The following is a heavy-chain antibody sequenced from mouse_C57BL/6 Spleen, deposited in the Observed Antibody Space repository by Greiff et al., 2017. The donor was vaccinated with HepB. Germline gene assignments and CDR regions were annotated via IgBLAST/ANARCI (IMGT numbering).Heavy chain of an antibody. CDR1: GYTFTSYW. CDR3: ARGGSGYGPWFAY. V-gene: IGHV1-64*01. CDR2: IHPNSGST. D-gene: IGHD3-2*02. Sequence: QVQLQQPGAELVKPGASVKLSCKASGYTFTSYWMHWVKQRPGQGLEWIGMIHPNSGSTNYNEKFKSKATLTVDKSSSTAYMQLSSLTSEDSAVYYCARGGSGYGPWFAYWGQGTLVTVSA. J-gene: IGHJ3*01.